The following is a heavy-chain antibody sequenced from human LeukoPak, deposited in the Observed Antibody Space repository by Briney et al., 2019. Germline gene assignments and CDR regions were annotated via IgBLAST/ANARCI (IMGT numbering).Heavy chain of an antibody. Sequence: GESLKISCKGSGYSFTSYWSGWVRQMPGKVLEGMWIIYPGDSDTRYSPAFQGQVTISADESISTDYLQWSSLKASDTAMYYCARHLGRYCSSTSCYPWFDPWGQGTLVTVSS. CDR1: GYSFTSYW. V-gene: IGHV5-51*01. D-gene: IGHD2-2*01. J-gene: IGHJ5*02. CDR2: IYPGDSDT. CDR3: ARHLGRYCSSTSCYPWFDP.